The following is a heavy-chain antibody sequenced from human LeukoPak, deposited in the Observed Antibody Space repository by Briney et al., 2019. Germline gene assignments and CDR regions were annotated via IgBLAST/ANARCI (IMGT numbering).Heavy chain of an antibody. J-gene: IGHJ4*02. CDR1: GFTFRLYW. D-gene: IGHD5/OR15-5a*01. CDR2: IKQDGSEK. Sequence: PGGSLRLSCAASGFTFRLYWMSWVRQAPGKGLEWVANIKQDGSEKYYVDSVRGRFTLSRDNAKNSLYLQMDSLRAEDTAVYYCASSVGGFFDYWGQGNLVTVSS. CDR3: ASSVGGFFDY. V-gene: IGHV3-7*01.